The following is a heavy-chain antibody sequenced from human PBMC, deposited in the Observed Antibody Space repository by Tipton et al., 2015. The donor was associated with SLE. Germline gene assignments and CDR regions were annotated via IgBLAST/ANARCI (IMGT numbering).Heavy chain of an antibody. D-gene: IGHD4-23*01. V-gene: IGHV1-18*01. CDR1: GYTFSTYG. CDR2: INTPNGNT. CDR3: ARGPDSGGNSAYFQH. J-gene: IGHJ1*01. Sequence: QVQLVQSGAEVEKPGASVKVSCKASGYTFSTYGITWVRQAPGQGLEWMGWINTPNGNTNFARKLQGRLTMTTDTSTSTVYMELRSLEADDTAVYYCARGPDSGGNSAYFQHWGQGTLVTVSS.